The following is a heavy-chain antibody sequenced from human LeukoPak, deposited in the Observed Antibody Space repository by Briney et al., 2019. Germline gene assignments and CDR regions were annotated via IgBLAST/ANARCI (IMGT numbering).Heavy chain of an antibody. CDR3: ARAAREGTSMGNDY. J-gene: IGHJ4*02. V-gene: IGHV1-2*02. CDR2: INPNSGGT. D-gene: IGHD1-1*01. Sequence: GASVKVSCKASGYTFTGYYMHWVRQAPGQGLEWMGWINPNSGGTNYAQKFQGRVTMTRDTSISTAYMELSRLRSDDTAVYYCARAAREGTSMGNDYWGQGTLVTVSS. CDR1: GYTFTGYY.